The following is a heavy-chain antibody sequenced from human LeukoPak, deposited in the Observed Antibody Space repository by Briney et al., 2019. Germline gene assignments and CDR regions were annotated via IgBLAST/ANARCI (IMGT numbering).Heavy chain of an antibody. V-gene: IGHV3-23*01. CDR3: AKRYGLGSSPFDY. CDR2: ISGTGANT. Sequence: GGSLRLSCAASGFTVGTNSMSWVRQSPGKGLEWVSDISGTGANTYYADSVKGRFTISRDNSKNTLYLQMNSLRGDDTAVYSCAKRYGLGSSPFDYWGQGALVTVSS. D-gene: IGHD3-10*01. J-gene: IGHJ4*02. CDR1: GFTVGTNS.